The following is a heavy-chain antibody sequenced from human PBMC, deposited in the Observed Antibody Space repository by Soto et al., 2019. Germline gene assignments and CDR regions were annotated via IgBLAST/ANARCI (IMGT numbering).Heavy chain of an antibody. CDR2: IYSGGST. Sequence: GSLRLSCAASVFTVSSNYMSWVRQAPGKGLEWVSVIYSGGSTYYADSVRGRFTISRDNSKNTLYLQMKSLRAEDTAVYYCARDPPATRHGMDVWGQGTTVTVSS. CDR1: VFTVSSNY. V-gene: IGHV3-53*01. J-gene: IGHJ6*02. CDR3: ARDPPATRHGMDV.